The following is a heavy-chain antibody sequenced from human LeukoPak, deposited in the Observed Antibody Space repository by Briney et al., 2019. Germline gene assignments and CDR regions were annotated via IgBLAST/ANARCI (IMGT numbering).Heavy chain of an antibody. Sequence: GASVKVSCKASGYTFTSYGISWVRQAPGQGLEWMGWISAYNGNTNYAQKLQGRVTMTTDTSTSTAYMELRSLRSDDTAVYYCARDGGYSSSWLHYYYYYMDVWGKGTTVTVSS. D-gene: IGHD6-13*01. V-gene: IGHV1-18*01. CDR1: GYTFTSYG. J-gene: IGHJ6*03. CDR2: ISAYNGNT. CDR3: ARDGGYSSSWLHYYYYYMDV.